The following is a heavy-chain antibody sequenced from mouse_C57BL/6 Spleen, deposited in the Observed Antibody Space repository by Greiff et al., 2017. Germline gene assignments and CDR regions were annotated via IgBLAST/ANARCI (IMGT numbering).Heavy chain of an antibody. V-gene: IGHV1-69*01. J-gene: IGHJ3*01. CDR3: ASLHYYGSSPFAY. CDR2: IDPSASYT. D-gene: IGHD1-1*01. CDR1: GYTFTSYW. Sequence: QVQLQQPGAELVLPGASVKLSCKASGYTFTSYWMHWVKQRPGQGLEWIGEIDPSASYTNYNQKFKGKSTLTVDKSSSTAYMQLSSLTSEDSAVYYCASLHYYGSSPFAYWGQGTLVTVSA.